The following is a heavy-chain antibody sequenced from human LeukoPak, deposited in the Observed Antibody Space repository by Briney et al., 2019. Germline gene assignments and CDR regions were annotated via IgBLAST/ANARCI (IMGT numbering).Heavy chain of an antibody. V-gene: IGHV3-7*01. Sequence: PGGSLRLSCAASGFMFSSNWMSWVRLAPGKGLEWVANIKEDGTETYYMDSVKGRFTISRDNAKNTVYLEMNSLSVEDTATYYCIRDFRSADLWGQGTLVTVTS. J-gene: IGHJ5*02. CDR2: IKEDGTET. CDR1: GFMFSSNW. CDR3: IRDFRSADL.